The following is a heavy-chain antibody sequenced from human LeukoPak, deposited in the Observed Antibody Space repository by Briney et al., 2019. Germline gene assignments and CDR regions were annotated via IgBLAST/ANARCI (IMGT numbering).Heavy chain of an antibody. CDR1: GFTFSSYA. D-gene: IGHD6-19*01. V-gene: IGHV3-48*04. CDR3: AGGTRDSGLK. CDR2: ISSSGSAI. Sequence: GGSLRLSCAASGFTFSSYAMTWVRQAPGKGLQWVSYISSSGSAINYADSVKGRFTISRDNAKSSLYLQMNSLRAEDTAVYYCAGGTRDSGLKWGPGTSVTVSS. J-gene: IGHJ4*02.